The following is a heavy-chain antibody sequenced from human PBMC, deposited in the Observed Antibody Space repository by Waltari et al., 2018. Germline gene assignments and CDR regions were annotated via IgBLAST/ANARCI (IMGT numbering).Heavy chain of an antibody. CDR3: AKGRDVNAGYDYNWFDT. V-gene: IGHV1-8*02. CDR1: GYTFFTYD. D-gene: IGHD5-12*01. J-gene: IGHJ5*02. CDR2: MNPNNGDR. Sequence: QVQLVQSGAEVMKPGASVKVSCQASGYTFFTYDINWGRQAPGQGLEWMGWMNPNNGDRAYAQKFQGRVTMTRDTSINTAYMELSSLTSEDTALYYCAKGRDVNAGYDYNWFDTWGQGTLVTVSS.